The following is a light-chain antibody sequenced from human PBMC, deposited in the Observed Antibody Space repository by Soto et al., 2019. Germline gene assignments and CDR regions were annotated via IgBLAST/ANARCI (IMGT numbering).Light chain of an antibody. Sequence: QSALTQPASVSGSPGQSITISCTGTNTDVGGYNRVSWYQQHPGKAPKMLIFEVFNRPSGISDRFSGSKSGDTASLTISGLQAEDEADYYCISYIPSTTTHWVFGGGTQLTVL. V-gene: IGLV2-14*01. CDR3: ISYIPSTTTHWV. CDR2: EVF. J-gene: IGLJ3*02. CDR1: NTDVGGYNR.